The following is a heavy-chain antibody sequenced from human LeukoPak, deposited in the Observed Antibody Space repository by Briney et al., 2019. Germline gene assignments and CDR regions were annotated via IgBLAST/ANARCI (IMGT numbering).Heavy chain of an antibody. V-gene: IGHV3-21*01. CDR1: GFIFSSYS. Sequence: GGSLRLSRAASGFIFSSYSMNWVRQAPGKGLEWVSSISSSSSYIYYADSVKGRFTIARDNAKKSLYLQMNSLRAEDTAVYYCASPYNSRWYELCYWGQGTLVTVSS. CDR2: ISSSSSYI. D-gene: IGHD6-13*01. CDR3: ASPYNSRWYELCY. J-gene: IGHJ4*02.